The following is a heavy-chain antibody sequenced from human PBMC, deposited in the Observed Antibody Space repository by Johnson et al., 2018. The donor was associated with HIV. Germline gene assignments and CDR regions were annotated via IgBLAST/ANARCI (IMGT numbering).Heavy chain of an antibody. J-gene: IGHJ3*02. D-gene: IGHD3-22*01. CDR2: IFSVGGA. Sequence: VQLVESGGGLVQPGGSLRLSCAASGITVSSNYMSWVRQAPGKGLEWVSVIFSVGGAYYADSVKGRFTISRDNSKNTLYLQMNSLRTEDTAVYYCAKDRVEEVVVHDAFDIWGQGTMVTVSS. CDR3: AKDRVEEVVVHDAFDI. CDR1: GITVSSNY. V-gene: IGHV3-66*02.